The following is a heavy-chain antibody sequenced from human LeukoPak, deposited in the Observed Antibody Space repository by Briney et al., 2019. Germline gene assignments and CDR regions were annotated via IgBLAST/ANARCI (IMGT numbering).Heavy chain of an antibody. J-gene: IGHJ4*02. Sequence: GGSLRLSCVASGFIFKISAMGWVRQAPGKGLEWVAGIAGGDDRFYADSVKGRFSISRDNSKNTVDLQMNSLRVEDTAVYYCAKDYVSGDGYWDFDYWGQGTLVTVSS. CDR1: GFIFKISA. D-gene: IGHD5-24*01. CDR2: IAGGDDR. CDR3: AKDYVSGDGYWDFDY. V-gene: IGHV3-23*01.